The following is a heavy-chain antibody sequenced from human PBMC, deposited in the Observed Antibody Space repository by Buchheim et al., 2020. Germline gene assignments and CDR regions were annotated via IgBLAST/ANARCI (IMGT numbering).Heavy chain of an antibody. CDR2: IYYSGST. J-gene: IGHJ6*02. CDR3: ARQWGIAVAGSYYYYGMDV. Sequence: QLQLQESGPGLVKPSETLSLTCTVSGGSISSSSYYWGWIRQPPGKGLEWIGSIYYSGSTYYNPSLKSRVTISVDTSKNQFSLKLSSVTAADTAVYYCARQWGIAVAGSYYYYGMDVWGQGTT. CDR1: GGSISSSSYY. D-gene: IGHD6-19*01. V-gene: IGHV4-39*01.